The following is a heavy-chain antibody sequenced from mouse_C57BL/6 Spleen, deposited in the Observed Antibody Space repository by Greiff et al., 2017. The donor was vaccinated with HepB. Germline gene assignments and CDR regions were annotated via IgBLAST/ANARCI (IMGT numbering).Heavy chain of an antibody. CDR3: IRYFDV. CDR1: GFNIKDDY. V-gene: IGHV14-4*01. Sequence: EVKLMESGAELVRPGASVKLSCTASGFNIKDDYMHWVKQRPEQGLEWIGWIDPENGDTEYASKFQGKATITADTSSNTAYLQLSSLTSEDTAVYYCIRYFDVWGTGTTVTVSS. J-gene: IGHJ1*03. CDR2: IDPENGDT.